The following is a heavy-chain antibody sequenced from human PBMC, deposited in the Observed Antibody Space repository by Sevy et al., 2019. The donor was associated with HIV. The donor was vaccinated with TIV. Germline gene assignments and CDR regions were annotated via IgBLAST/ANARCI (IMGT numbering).Heavy chain of an antibody. CDR2: ISSGSSFI. D-gene: IGHD2-2*01. CDR3: ARVGLGDCSGTNCSPNDY. V-gene: IGHV3-21*01. CDR1: GFSIRGYT. J-gene: IGHJ4*02. Sequence: GSLRLSCAASGFSIRGYTMNWVRQAPGKGLEWVSSISSGSSFIYYADSLKGRFTISRDNARNLLYLQMNSLRVEDTAVYYGARVGLGDCSGTNCSPNDYWGQGTLVTVSS.